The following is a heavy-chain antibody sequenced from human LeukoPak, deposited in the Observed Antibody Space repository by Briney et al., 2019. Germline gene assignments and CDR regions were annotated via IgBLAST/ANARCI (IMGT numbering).Heavy chain of an antibody. CDR1: GYTFTSYG. J-gene: IGHJ3*02. D-gene: IGHD6-13*01. CDR2: ISAYNGNT. CDR3: ARGRAAAGTSHAFDI. Sequence: APVKVSCKASGYTFTSYGISWVRQAPGQGLEWMGWISAYNGNTNYAQKLQGRVTMTTDTSTSTAYMELRSLRSDDTAVYYCARGRAAAGTSHAFDIWGQGTMVTVSS. V-gene: IGHV1-18*01.